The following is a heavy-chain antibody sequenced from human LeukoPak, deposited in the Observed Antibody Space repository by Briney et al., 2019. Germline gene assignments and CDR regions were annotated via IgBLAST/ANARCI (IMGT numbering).Heavy chain of an antibody. CDR2: IYHSGST. D-gene: IGHD1-1*01. V-gene: IGHV4-39*07. CDR1: GGSISSSSYY. J-gene: IGHJ5*02. Sequence: SETLSLTCTVSGGSISSSSYYWGWIRQPPGKGLEWIGSIYHSGSTNYNPSLKSRVTISVDTSKNQFSLKLSSVTAADTAVYYYARRPRTGTTDMAWFDPWGQGTLVTVSS. CDR3: ARRPRTGTTDMAWFDP.